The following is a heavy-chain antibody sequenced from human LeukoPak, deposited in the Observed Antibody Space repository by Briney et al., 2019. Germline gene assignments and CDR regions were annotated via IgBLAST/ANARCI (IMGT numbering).Heavy chain of an antibody. CDR1: GGTFSSYA. J-gene: IGHJ4*02. CDR3: AREAYYDSSGWPLGY. V-gene: IGHV1-69*05. D-gene: IGHD3-22*01. CDR2: TIPIFGTA. Sequence: GASVKVSCKASGGTFSSYAISWVRQAPGQGLEWMGRTIPIFGTANYAQKFQGRVTITTDESTSTAYMELSSLRSEDTAVYYCAREAYYDSSGWPLGYWGQGTLVTVSS.